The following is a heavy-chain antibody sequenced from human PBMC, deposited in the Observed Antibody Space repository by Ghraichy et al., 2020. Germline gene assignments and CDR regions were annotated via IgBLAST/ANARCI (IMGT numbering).Heavy chain of an antibody. D-gene: IGHD3-10*01. Sequence: GGSLRLSCAASGFTFSSYAMSWVRQAPGKGLEWVSAFSGSGASTYYADSVKGRFTISRDNSKNTLYLRMNSLRAEDTAVYYCAKGGNYYGSGSYHDSWGQGTLVTVSS. V-gene: IGHV3-23*01. J-gene: IGHJ4*02. CDR1: GFTFSSYA. CDR2: FSGSGAST. CDR3: AKGGNYYGSGSYHDS.